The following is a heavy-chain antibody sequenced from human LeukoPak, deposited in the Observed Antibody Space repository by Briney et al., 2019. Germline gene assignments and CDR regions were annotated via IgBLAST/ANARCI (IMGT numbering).Heavy chain of an antibody. J-gene: IGHJ6*02. V-gene: IGHV4-59*01. CDR3: ARVGGDCSGGSCYSMSSGYYYYYGMDV. CDR2: IYYSGST. Sequence: SETLSLTCTVSGGSISSYYWRWMRQPPGKGREGIGYIYYSGSTNYNPSLKSRVTISVDTSKTQFSLKRSSVTAADTAVYYCARVGGDCSGGSCYSMSSGYYYYYGMDVWGQGTTVTVSS. D-gene: IGHD2-15*01. CDR1: GGSISSYY.